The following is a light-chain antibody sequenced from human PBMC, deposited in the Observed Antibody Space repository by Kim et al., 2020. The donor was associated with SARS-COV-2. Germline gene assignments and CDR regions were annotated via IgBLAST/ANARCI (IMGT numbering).Light chain of an antibody. V-gene: IGKV3-20*01. CDR1: QSVSSSY. CDR3: QQYSNSPPMYT. CDR2: STS. J-gene: IGKJ2*01. Sequence: PGERATLSCRASQSVSSSYLAWYQQKPGQAPRLLIYSTSNRATGIPDRFSGSGSGTDFTLTISRLEPEDFAVYYCQQYSNSPPMYTFGQGTKLEI.